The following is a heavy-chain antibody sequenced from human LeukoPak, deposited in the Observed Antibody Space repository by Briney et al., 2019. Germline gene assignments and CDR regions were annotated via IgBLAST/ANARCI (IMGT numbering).Heavy chain of an antibody. CDR1: GFTFGDYA. Sequence: PGGSLRLXCTASGFTFGDYAMSWFRQAPGKGLEWVGFIRSKPYGVTTEYAASVKGRFTISRDDSKTIAYLQMDSLKTEDTAVYYCTRGYDVLTGLSYFDYWGQGALVTVSS. J-gene: IGHJ4*02. CDR3: TRGYDVLTGLSYFDY. D-gene: IGHD3-9*01. V-gene: IGHV3-49*03. CDR2: IRSKPYGVTT.